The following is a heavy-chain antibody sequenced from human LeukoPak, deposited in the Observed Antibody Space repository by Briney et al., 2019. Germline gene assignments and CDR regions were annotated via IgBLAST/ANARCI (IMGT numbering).Heavy chain of an antibody. CDR1: GGSISSYY. Sequence: SETLSLTCTVSGGSISSYYWSWIRQPPGEGLEWIGYIYYSGSTNYNPSLKSRVTISVDTSKNQFSLKLSSVTAADTAVYYCARHGYSSGWIYMDVWGKGTTVTVSS. CDR2: IYYSGST. J-gene: IGHJ6*03. CDR3: ARHGYSSGWIYMDV. V-gene: IGHV4-59*08. D-gene: IGHD6-19*01.